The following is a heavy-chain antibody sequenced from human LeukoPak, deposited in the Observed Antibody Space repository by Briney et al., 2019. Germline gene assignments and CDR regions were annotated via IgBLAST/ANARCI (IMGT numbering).Heavy chain of an antibody. Sequence: GGSLRLSCAASGFTFSSYGMHRVRQAPGKGLEWVAFIRYDGSNKYCADSVKGRFTISRDNSKNTLYLQMNSLRAEDTAVYYCAKSALRSNWSDPWGQGTLVTVSS. J-gene: IGHJ5*02. CDR3: AKSALRSNWSDP. CDR2: IRYDGSNK. V-gene: IGHV3-30*02. CDR1: GFTFSSYG.